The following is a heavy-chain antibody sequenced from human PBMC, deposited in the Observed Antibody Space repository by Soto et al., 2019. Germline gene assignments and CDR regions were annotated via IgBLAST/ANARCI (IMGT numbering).Heavy chain of an antibody. Sequence: QVQLVQSGAEVKRPGSSVKVSCESSGDTFNSYLISWVRQAPGQGLEWMGGIIPIIRVTHYAQKFQGRVTISALSSTGTAYMELTNLGFEDTALYYCARESLGDKGADHWGQGTMVTVSS. CDR1: GDTFNSYL. CDR3: ARESLGDKGADH. CDR2: IIPIIRVT. V-gene: IGHV1-69*17. D-gene: IGHD3-16*01. J-gene: IGHJ4*02.